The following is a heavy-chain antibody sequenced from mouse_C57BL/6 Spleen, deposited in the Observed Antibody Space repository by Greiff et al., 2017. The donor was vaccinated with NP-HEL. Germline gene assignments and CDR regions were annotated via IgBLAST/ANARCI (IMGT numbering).Heavy chain of an antibody. CDR1: GFSFNTYA. V-gene: IGHV10-1*01. D-gene: IGHD2-10*01. Sequence: EVQGVESGGGLVQPKGSLKLSCAASGFSFNTYAMNWVRQAPGKGLEWVARIRSKSNNYATYYADSVKDRFTISRDDSESMLYLQMNNLKTEDTAMYYCVRSYYGYFDVWGTGTTVTVSS. J-gene: IGHJ1*03. CDR3: VRSYYGYFDV. CDR2: IRSKSNNYAT.